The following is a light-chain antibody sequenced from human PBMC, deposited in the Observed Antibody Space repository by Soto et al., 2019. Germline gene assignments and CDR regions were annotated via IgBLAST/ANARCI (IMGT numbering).Light chain of an antibody. V-gene: IGLV2-8*01. J-gene: IGLJ1*01. CDR1: GSDVGTYNF. CDR3: SSYTGDRHFYV. Sequence: QSALTQPPSASGSPGQSVSISGTGTGSDVGTYNFVSWYQQHPGKAPKLLIYEVTKRPSGVPDRFSGSKSGNTASLTVSGLQAEDEAEYFCSSYTGDRHFYVFGTGTKVTVL. CDR2: EVT.